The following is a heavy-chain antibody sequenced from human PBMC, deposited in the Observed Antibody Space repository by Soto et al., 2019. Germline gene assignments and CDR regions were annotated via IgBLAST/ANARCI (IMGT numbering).Heavy chain of an antibody. CDR2: IYHSGST. V-gene: IGHV4-30-2*01. D-gene: IGHD6-6*01. Sequence: SETRSLTCAVSGGSISSGGYSWSWIRQPPGKGLEWIGYIYHSGSTYYNPSLKSRVTISVDRSKNQFSLKLSSVTAADTAVYYCARGVGSSSWGWFDPWGQGTLVTVSS. CDR1: GGSISSGGYS. CDR3: ARGVGSSSWGWFDP. J-gene: IGHJ5*02.